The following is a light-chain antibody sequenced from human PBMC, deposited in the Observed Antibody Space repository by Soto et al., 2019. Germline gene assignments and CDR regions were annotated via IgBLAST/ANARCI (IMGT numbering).Light chain of an antibody. CDR3: CSYAGNYIYV. CDR1: NSDVGGYDF. CDR2: DVT. Sequence: QSVLTQPLSVSGSPGQSVTISCTGTNSDVGGYDFVSWYQQHPGKDPKLLIYDVTNRPSGVPHRSSGSKSGNTAYLTISGLKTDDEADYYCCSYAGNYIYVFGTGTKVPVL. J-gene: IGLJ1*01. V-gene: IGLV2-11*01.